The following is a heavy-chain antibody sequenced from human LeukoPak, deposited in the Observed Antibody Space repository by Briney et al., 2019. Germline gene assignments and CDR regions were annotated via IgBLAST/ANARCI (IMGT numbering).Heavy chain of an antibody. CDR3: ARGRGWIDP. CDR1: GYTFTNNW. J-gene: IGHJ5*02. CDR2: VNEDGSEQ. Sequence: PGGSLRLSCEASGYTFTNNWMTWFRQAPGKGLEWVANVNEDGSEQNYLDSVKGRFTISRDNAKNSVYLQMNNLRVEETAVYYCARGRGWIDPRGQGTLVTVSS. V-gene: IGHV3-7*01. D-gene: IGHD5-24*01.